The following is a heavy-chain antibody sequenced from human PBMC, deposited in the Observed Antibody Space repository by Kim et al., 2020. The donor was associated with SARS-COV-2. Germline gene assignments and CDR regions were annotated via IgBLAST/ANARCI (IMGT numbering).Heavy chain of an antibody. J-gene: IGHJ6*02. V-gene: IGHV4-61*01. CDR3: ARGVVVVITSYYYYGMDV. Sequence: SETLSLTCTVSGGSVSSGSYYWSWIRQPPGKGLEWIGYIYYSGSTNYNPSLKSRVTISVDMSKNQFSLKLSSVTAADTAVYYCARGVVVVITSYYYYGMDVWGQGTTVTVSS. D-gene: IGHD3-22*01. CDR1: GGSVSSGSYY. CDR2: IYYSGST.